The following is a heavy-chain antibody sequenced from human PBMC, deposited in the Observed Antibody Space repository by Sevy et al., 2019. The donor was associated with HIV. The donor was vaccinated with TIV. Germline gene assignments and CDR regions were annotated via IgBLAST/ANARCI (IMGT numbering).Heavy chain of an antibody. V-gene: IGHV3-23*01. J-gene: IGHJ6*02. D-gene: IGHD2-2*01. CDR3: AKDLSTRTYYYYGMDV. CDR1: GSTFSGYA. CDR2: ISGSGGST. Sequence: GGSLRPSGAASGSTFSGYARTWVRQAPGKGLEWVSAISGSGGSTYYPDSVKGRFTISKDNSKNTLYLQMNSLRAEDTAVYYCAKDLSTRTYYYYGMDVWGQGTTVTVSS.